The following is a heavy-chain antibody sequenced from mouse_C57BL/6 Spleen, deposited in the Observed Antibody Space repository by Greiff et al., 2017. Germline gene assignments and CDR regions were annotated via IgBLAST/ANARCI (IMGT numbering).Heavy chain of an antibody. CDR1: GYTFTSYD. CDR2: IYPRDGST. J-gene: IGHJ1*03. D-gene: IGHD1-1*01. CDR3: ARYYYGSSYWDFAV. V-gene: IGHV1-85*01. Sequence: QVQLQQSGPELVKPGASVKLSCKASGYTFTSYDINWVKQRPGQGLEWIGWIYPRDGSTTYNEKLTGKATLTVDTASSTAYMDLQLLTSEDSAVYFCARYYYGSSYWDFAVWGTGTTVTVSS.